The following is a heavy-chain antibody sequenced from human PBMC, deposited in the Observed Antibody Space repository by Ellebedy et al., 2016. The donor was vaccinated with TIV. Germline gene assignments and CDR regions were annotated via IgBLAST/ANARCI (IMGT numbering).Heavy chain of an antibody. V-gene: IGHV3-66*01. CDR1: GFTVNRNC. CDR2: IYGGGST. Sequence: LSLTCAASGFTVNRNCMTWVRPAPGKGLEWVSLIYGGGSTYYEHYVKGRFTISRDTSKNTLYLHMNSLRADDTALYYCAGRNSGDYPYFDFWGQGALVTVSS. CDR3: AGRNSGDYPYFDF. J-gene: IGHJ4*02. D-gene: IGHD4-17*01.